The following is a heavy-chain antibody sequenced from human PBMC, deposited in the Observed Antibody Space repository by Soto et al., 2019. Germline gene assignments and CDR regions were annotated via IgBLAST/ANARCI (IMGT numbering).Heavy chain of an antibody. CDR1: GGTFSSYA. CDR2: IIPIFGTA. CDR3: ATSSGWYPRYYFDY. Sequence: ASVKVSCKASGGTFSSYAISWVRQAPGQGLERMGGIIPIFGTANYAQKFQGRVTITADESTSTAYMELSSLRSEDTAVYYCATSSGWYPRYYFDYWGQGTLVTVSS. D-gene: IGHD6-19*01. V-gene: IGHV1-69*13. J-gene: IGHJ4*02.